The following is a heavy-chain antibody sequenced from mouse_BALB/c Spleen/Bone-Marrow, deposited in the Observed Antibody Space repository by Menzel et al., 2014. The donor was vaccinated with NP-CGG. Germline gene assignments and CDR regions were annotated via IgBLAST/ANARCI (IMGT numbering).Heavy chain of an antibody. J-gene: IGHJ2*01. Sequence: EVMLVESGGGLVQPGGSLRLSCTTSGFTFTDYYMSWVRRPPGKALEWLGFIRNKANGYTTEYSASVKGRFTISRDNSQSILYLQMNTLRAEDSATYYCARDRGLTYFDYWGQGTTLTVSS. CDR3: ARDRGLTYFDY. V-gene: IGHV7-3*02. CDR1: GFTFTDYY. D-gene: IGHD2-4*01. CDR2: IRNKANGYTT.